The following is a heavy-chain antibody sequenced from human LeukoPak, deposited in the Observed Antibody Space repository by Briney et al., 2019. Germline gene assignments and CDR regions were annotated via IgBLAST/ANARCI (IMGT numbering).Heavy chain of an antibody. V-gene: IGHV3-23*01. CDR3: TKSFGPVIAAAGAGTD. CDR2: VSGSGGDT. J-gene: IGHJ4*02. Sequence: GGSLRLSCAASEFTFSYSDMKWVRQAPGKGLEWVSTVSGSGGDTYYADSVKGRFTISRDNSKNTLYMQMNSLRAEDTAVYYCTKSFGPVIAAAGAGTDWGQGTLVTVSS. CDR1: EFTFSYSD. D-gene: IGHD6-13*01.